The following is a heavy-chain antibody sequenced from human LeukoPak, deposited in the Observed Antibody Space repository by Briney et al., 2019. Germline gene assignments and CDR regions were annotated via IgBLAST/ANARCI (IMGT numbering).Heavy chain of an antibody. V-gene: IGHV4-59*01. CDR3: ARLLDYDNSGAPDIFDI. J-gene: IGHJ3*02. CDR1: GGSISSNY. CDR2: VSYTGRT. Sequence: SETLSLTCSVSGGSISSNYWTWIRQSRGKGLEYIGHVSYTGRTRYTPSRQRRLTISLDTSNNHFSLQLTSVSAADTAVYYCARLLDYDNSGAPDIFDIWGQGTMVTVSS. D-gene: IGHD3-22*01.